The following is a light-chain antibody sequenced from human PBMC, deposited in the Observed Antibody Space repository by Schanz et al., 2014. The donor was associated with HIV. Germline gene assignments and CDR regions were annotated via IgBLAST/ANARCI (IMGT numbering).Light chain of an antibody. CDR1: SSNIGINT. J-gene: IGLJ3*02. Sequence: QSVLTQSPSASGTPGQRVTISCSGSSSNIGINTVNWPQHLPGTAPQLLIYAGNQRASGVPDRLSGSGSGTSASLVISGLQSQDEADYYCATWVDSLKGWVFGGGTKLTVL. CDR3: ATWVDSLKGWV. V-gene: IGLV1-44*01. CDR2: AGN.